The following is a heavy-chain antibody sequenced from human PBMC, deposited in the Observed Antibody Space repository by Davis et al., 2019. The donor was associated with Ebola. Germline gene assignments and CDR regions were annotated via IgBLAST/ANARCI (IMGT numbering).Heavy chain of an antibody. V-gene: IGHV3-23*01. CDR2: ISGSGGST. J-gene: IGHJ4*02. D-gene: IGHD5-24*01. CDR1: GFTFSSYA. CDR3: ARQRWLQQWLNYFDY. Sequence: GGSLRLSCAASGFTFSSYAMNWVRQAPGKGLEWVSAISGSGGSTYYADSVKGRFTISRDNAKNSLYLQMNSLRAEDTAVYYCARQRWLQQWLNYFDYWGQGTLVTVSS.